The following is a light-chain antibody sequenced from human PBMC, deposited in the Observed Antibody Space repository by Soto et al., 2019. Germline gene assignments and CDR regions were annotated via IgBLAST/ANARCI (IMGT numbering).Light chain of an antibody. CDR2: DVS. J-gene: IGLJ1*01. Sequence: QSALTQPASVSGSPEQSITISCTGTSSDVGGYNYVSWYQQHPGKAPKLMIYDVSNRPSGVSNRFSGSKSGNTASLTISGLQAEDEADYYCSSYTSSSTLEGVFGTGTKLTVL. CDR3: SSYTSSSTLEGV. V-gene: IGLV2-14*01. CDR1: SSDVGGYNY.